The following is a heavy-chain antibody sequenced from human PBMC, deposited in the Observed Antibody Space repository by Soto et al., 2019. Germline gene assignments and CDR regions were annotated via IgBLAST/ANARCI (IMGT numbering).Heavy chain of an antibody. J-gene: IGHJ3*02. Sequence: GESLKISCKGSGYSFTRYWIGWVRQMPGKGLEWMGIIYPGDSDTRYSPSFQGQVTISADKSISTAYLQWSSLKASDTAMYYCAREGIAVAGTSDAFDIWGQGTMVTVSS. CDR3: AREGIAVAGTSDAFDI. V-gene: IGHV5-51*01. D-gene: IGHD6-19*01. CDR1: GYSFTRYW. CDR2: IYPGDSDT.